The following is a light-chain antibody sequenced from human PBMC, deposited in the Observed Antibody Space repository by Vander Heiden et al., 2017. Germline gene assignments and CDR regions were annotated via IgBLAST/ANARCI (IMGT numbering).Light chain of an antibody. CDR1: NTDVGGYNY. J-gene: IGLJ1*01. V-gene: IGLV2-8*01. CDR3: SSYGGRNNYV. Sequence: QSALTQPPSASGSPGQSVTLSCTGTNTDVGGYNYVSWYQQSPGKAPKLIIYEVTKRPSGVPDRFSASKSGNTASLTVSGLQAEDEADYYCSSYGGRNNYVFGSGTKITVL. CDR2: EVT.